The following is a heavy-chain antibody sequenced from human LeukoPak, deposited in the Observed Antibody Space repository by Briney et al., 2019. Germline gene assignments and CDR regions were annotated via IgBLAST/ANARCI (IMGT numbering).Heavy chain of an antibody. J-gene: IGHJ4*02. CDR1: GYTLTSYG. Sequence: ASLKVSCKASGYTLTSYGISWVRQAPGQALEWMGWISAYNGNTNYAQKLQGRVTMTTDTSTSTAYMELRSLRSDDTAVYYCARSVVAATPSDYWGEGTLVTVSS. V-gene: IGHV1-18*04. CDR2: ISAYNGNT. CDR3: ARSVVAATPSDY. D-gene: IGHD2-15*01.